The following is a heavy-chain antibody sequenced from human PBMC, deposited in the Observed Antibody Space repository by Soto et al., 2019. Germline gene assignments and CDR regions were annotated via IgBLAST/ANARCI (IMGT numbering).Heavy chain of an antibody. D-gene: IGHD3-3*01. CDR3: ARDINDFWSGYLY. CDR1: GFSFSSYA. J-gene: IGHJ4*02. V-gene: IGHV3-33*01. CDR2: LWYDGSNQ. Sequence: QVQLVESGGGVVQPGTSLRLSCAASGFSFSSYAMHWVRQAPGKGLEWVAALWYDGSNQNYAESVKGRFTISRDNSKSTVYLQMNSLKAEDTAVYYCARDINDFWSGYLYWGQGTLVTVS.